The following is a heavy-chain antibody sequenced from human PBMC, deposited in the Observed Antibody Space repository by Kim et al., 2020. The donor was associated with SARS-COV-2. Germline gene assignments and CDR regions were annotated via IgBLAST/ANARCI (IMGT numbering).Heavy chain of an antibody. D-gene: IGHD1-26*01. J-gene: IGHJ4*02. CDR3: ARSHPPRWELLVGYDY. CDR2: INAGNGNT. Sequence: ASVKVSCKASGYTFTSYAMHWVRQAPGQRLEWMGWINAGNGNTKYSQKFQGRVTITRDTSASTAYMELSSLRSEDTAVYYCARSHPPRWELLVGYDYWGQGTLVTVSS. V-gene: IGHV1-3*01. CDR1: GYTFTSYA.